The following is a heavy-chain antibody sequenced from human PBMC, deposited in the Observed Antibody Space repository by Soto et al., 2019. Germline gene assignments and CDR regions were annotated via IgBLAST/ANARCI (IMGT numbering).Heavy chain of an antibody. D-gene: IGHD2-2*01. CDR2: ISDSGST. CDR3: AKVWTEKGYCTSMSCLYYFDY. J-gene: IGHJ4*02. V-gene: IGHV3-23*01. CDR1: GFTFSSHA. Sequence: EVQLLESGGGLVQPGGSLRLSCEASGFTFSSHAMSWVRQAPGRGLEWVSAISDSGSTYYTDSVKGRFTISRDNSKNTLYLQLNSLRAEDTAVYYCAKVWTEKGYCTSMSCLYYFDYWGQGILVIVSS.